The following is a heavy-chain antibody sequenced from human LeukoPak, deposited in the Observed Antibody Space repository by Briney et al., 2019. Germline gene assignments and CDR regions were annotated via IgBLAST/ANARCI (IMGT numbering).Heavy chain of an antibody. D-gene: IGHD1-26*01. V-gene: IGHV1-69*13. CDR3: ARAYWGSGSLISTFDY. CDR1: GGTFSSYA. CDR2: IIPIFGTA. J-gene: IGHJ4*02. Sequence: GASVKVSCKASGGTFSSYAISWVRQAPGQGLEWMGGIIPIFGTANYAQKFQGRVTITADESTSTAYMELSSLRSEDTAVYYCARAYWGSGSLISTFDYWGQGTLVTVSS.